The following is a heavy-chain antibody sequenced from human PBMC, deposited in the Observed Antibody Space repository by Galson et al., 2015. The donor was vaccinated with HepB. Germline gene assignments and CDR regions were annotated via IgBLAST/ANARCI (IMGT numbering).Heavy chain of an antibody. CDR1: GFTFSSYA. V-gene: IGHV3-23*01. J-gene: IGHJ6*02. D-gene: IGHD1-26*01. Sequence: SLRLSCAASGFTFSSYAMSWVRQAPGKGLEWVSTFSSSGGSTYFADSVKGRFTISSDNSKNTLYLHMNSLRAEDTAVYYCARYTGSYLYYYFYGMDVWGPGTTVTVSS. CDR2: FSSSGGST. CDR3: ARYTGSYLYYYFYGMDV.